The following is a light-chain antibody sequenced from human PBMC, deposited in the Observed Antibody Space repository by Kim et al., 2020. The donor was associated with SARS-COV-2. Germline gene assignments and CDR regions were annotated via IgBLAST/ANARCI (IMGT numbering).Light chain of an antibody. Sequence: AYVGDRVTITCRASQGINRDLAWYQEKPGEAPKLLIYATSVLRDGVPSRFSGSGSGTDYTLTVSSLQPEDFGTYYCQQLQSFPLTFGGGTKVDIK. CDR3: QQLQSFPLT. CDR2: ATS. V-gene: IGKV1-9*01. CDR1: QGINRD. J-gene: IGKJ4*01.